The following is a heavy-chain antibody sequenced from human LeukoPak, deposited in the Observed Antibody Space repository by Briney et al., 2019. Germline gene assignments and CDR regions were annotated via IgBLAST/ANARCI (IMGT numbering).Heavy chain of an antibody. D-gene: IGHD6-19*01. Sequence: ASVKVSCKTSGYTFTAHHIHWVRQAPGQGLEWMGWINGNSGGTKYEEKFQGRVTMTRDTSISTAYMGLSRLRSDDTAVYYCAKGRVVAGSKSLTYHWLDPWGQGTLVTVSS. CDR3: AKGRVVAGSKSLTYHWLDP. CDR2: INGNSGGT. CDR1: GYTFTAHH. V-gene: IGHV1-2*02. J-gene: IGHJ5*02.